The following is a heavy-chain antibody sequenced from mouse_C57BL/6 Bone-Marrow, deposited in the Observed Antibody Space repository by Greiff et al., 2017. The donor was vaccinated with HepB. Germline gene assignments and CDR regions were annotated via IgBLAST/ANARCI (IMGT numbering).Heavy chain of an antibody. CDR1: GFNIKDYY. CDR2: IDPEDGET. D-gene: IGHD1-1*01. V-gene: IGHV14-2*01. CDR3: ARTTTVVVIYWYFGV. J-gene: IGHJ1*03. Sequence: VQLQHSGAELVKPGASVKLSCTASGFNIKDYYMHWVKQRTEQGLEWIGRIDPEDGETKYAPKFQGKATITADTSSNTAYLPLSSLTSEDTAVYYCARTTTVVVIYWYFGVWGTGTTVTVSS.